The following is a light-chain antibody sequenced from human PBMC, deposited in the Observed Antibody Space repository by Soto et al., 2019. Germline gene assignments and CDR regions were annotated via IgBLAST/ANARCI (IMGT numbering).Light chain of an antibody. J-gene: IGKJ2*01. CDR3: HYSDTHYT. V-gene: IGKV1-33*01. CDR1: HGISNY. CDR2: YAF. Sequence: DFQMTQSPSSLSAFVGDRVTITCQASHGISNYLNWYQQKPGKAPRLLIYYAFTLETGIPSRFSGTGSRTHFTFTIHSLRPEDVATYYRHYSDTHYTLRQGTQLEMK.